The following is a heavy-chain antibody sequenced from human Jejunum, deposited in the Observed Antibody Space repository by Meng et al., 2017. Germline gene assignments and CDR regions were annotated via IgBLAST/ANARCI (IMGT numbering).Heavy chain of an antibody. CDR3: ARSAGIGSYAFEI. D-gene: IGHD2-21*01. CDR1: GFTFRTSC. V-gene: IGHV3-21*06. Sequence: GESLKISCAASGFTFRTSCMDWVRQAPGKGLEWVASISWSSTYKYYADSVKGRFFISRDDADNSLYLQMNSLRADDTAMYYCARSAGIGSYAFEIGGQGKMVTVSS. J-gene: IGHJ3*02. CDR2: ISWSSTYK.